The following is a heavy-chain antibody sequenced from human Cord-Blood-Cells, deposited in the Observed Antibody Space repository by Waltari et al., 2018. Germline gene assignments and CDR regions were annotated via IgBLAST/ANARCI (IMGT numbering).Heavy chain of an antibody. CDR3: ARGTVPDFWSGYKYYFDY. CDR2: IDYSGSP. D-gene: IGHD3-3*01. Sequence: QLQLQESGPGLVKPSETLSLTCTVSGGSISSSSYYWGWIRQPPGKGLEWIGSIDYSGSPYYNPSLMSRVTISVDTSKNQFSLKLSSVTAADTAVYYCARGTVPDFWSGYKYYFDYWGQGTLVTVSS. J-gene: IGHJ4*02. V-gene: IGHV4-39*01. CDR1: GGSISSSSYY.